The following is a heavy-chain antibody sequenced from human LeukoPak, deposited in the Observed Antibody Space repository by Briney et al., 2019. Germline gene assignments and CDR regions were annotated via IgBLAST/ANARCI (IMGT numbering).Heavy chain of an antibody. D-gene: IGHD6-19*01. CDR1: GFTVSSNY. CDR3: ARVTVALGIDY. CDR2: IYSGGST. Sequence: GGSLRLSCAASGFTVSSNYMSWVRQAPGKGLEWVSVIYSGGSTYYADSVKGRFTISRDNSKNTLYLQMNSLRAEDTAVYYCARVTVALGIDYWGQGTLVTVSS. J-gene: IGHJ4*02. V-gene: IGHV3-66*01.